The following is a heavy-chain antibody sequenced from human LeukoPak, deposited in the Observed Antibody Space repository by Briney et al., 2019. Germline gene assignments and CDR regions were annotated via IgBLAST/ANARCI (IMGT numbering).Heavy chain of an antibody. Sequence: PGGSLSLSCAASGFTFPRHAMSWVRQAPGKGLAGVASSPGSGGSTHYADSVKGRFTISRDNSQSTVLLHMNTLRADDTAVYYCAQEHFDTSGYYSRFDNWGQGILVTVSS. CDR3: AQEHFDTSGYYSRFDN. V-gene: IGHV3-23*01. CDR2: SPGSGGST. J-gene: IGHJ4*02. CDR1: GFTFPRHA. D-gene: IGHD3-22*01.